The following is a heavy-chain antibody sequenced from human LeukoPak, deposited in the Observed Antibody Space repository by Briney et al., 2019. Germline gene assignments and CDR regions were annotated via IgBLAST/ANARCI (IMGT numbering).Heavy chain of an antibody. J-gene: IGHJ4*02. CDR2: INPSGGST. CDR1: GYTFTSYY. CDR3: GRKAGDCGANSCYSIDY. V-gene: IGHV1-46*01. Sequence: ASVKVSCKASGYTFTSYYMHWVRQAPGQGLEWMGIINPSGGSTNYAQKFQGRVTITTDESTSTAYMEVSSLRSEDTAVYYCGRKAGDCGANSCYSIDYWGQGTLVTVSS. D-gene: IGHD2-15*01.